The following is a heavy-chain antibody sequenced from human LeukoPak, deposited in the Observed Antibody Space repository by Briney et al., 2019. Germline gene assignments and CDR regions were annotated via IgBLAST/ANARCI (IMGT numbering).Heavy chain of an antibody. V-gene: IGHV1-69*01. Sequence: ASVKVSCKASGGTFSSYAISWVRQAPGQGLEWMVGIIPIFGTANYAQKFQGRVTITADESTSTAYMELSSLRSEDTAVYYCARVGPAAMGVDYWGQGTLVTVSS. CDR1: GGTFSSYA. CDR3: ARVGPAAMGVDY. D-gene: IGHD2-2*01. CDR2: IIPIFGTA. J-gene: IGHJ4*02.